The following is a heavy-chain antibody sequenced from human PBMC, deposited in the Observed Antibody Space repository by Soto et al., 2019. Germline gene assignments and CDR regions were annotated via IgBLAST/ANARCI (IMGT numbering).Heavy chain of an antibody. CDR3: ARDQPGYSYGYGLGY. V-gene: IGHV3-21*01. D-gene: IGHD5-18*01. Sequence: PGVSLRLSCAASGCTFSNAWMNWVRQAQGKGLEWVSSISTSSSYIYYADSVKGRFTISRDNAKNSLYLQMNSLRAEDTAVYYCARDQPGYSYGYGLGYWGQGTLVTVSS. CDR1: GCTFSNAW. J-gene: IGHJ4*02. CDR2: ISTSSSYI.